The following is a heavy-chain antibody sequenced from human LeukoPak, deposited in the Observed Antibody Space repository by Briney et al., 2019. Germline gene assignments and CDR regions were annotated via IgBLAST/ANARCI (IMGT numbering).Heavy chain of an antibody. Sequence: GASVKVSCKASGGTFSSYAISWVRQAPVQGLEWMGRIIPILGIANYAQKFQGRVTITADKSTSTAYMELSSLRSEDTAVYYCASKADSSGYYPDYWGQGTLVTVSS. D-gene: IGHD3-22*01. CDR3: ASKADSSGYYPDY. CDR1: GGTFSSYA. V-gene: IGHV1-69*04. CDR2: IIPILGIA. J-gene: IGHJ4*02.